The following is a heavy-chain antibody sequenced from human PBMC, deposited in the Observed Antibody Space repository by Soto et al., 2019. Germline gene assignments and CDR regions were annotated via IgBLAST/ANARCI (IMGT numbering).Heavy chain of an antibody. D-gene: IGHD3-16*01. J-gene: IGHJ4*02. CDR1: GGSFSGYY. CDR3: ASFIRGS. Sequence: SSETLSLTCAVYGGSFSGYYWSWIRQPPGKGLEWIGEINHSGSTNYNPSLKSRVTISVDTSKNQFSLKLSSVTAADTAVYYCASFIRGSWGQGTLVTVSS. CDR2: INHSGST. V-gene: IGHV4-34*01.